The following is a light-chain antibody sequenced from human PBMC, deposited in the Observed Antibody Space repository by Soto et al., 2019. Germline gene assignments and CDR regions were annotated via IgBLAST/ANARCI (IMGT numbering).Light chain of an antibody. CDR3: MQGTHWPLT. V-gene: IGKV2-30*01. CDR1: QSLVYSDGNTY. J-gene: IGKJ5*01. Sequence: DVVMTQSPLSLPVTLGQPASISCRSSQSLVYSDGNTYLNWFQQRPGQSPRRLIYKVSNRDSGVPDRFSGSGSGTDFTLKISRLEDEDVGVYYCMQGTHWPLTFGQGTRLAIK. CDR2: KVS.